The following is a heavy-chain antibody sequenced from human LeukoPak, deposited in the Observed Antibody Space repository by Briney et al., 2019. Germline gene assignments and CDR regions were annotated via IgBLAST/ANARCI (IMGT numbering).Heavy chain of an antibody. CDR1: GYTFTSYD. D-gene: IGHD3-10*01. CDR3: ARCGSGSFPDY. J-gene: IGHJ4*02. CDR2: MNPNSCNT. V-gene: IGHV1-8*01. Sequence: ASVKVSCKASGYTFTSYDINWVRQATGQGLECMGWMNPNSCNTGYTQKLQGRVTMTTNTSISTAYMELSSLRSEDTAVYYCARCGSGSFPDYWGQGTLVTVSS.